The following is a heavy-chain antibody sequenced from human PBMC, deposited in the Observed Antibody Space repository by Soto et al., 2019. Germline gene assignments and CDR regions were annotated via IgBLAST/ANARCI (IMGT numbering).Heavy chain of an antibody. CDR1: GHSLSSGGYY. J-gene: IGHJ4*02. D-gene: IGHD2-15*01. V-gene: IGHV4-31*03. Sequence: SETLSLTCTVSGHSLSSGGYYWSWIRQHPGKGLEWVGYIYFTGSTLYNPSLKSRLAMSLDTSKNQFSLRLTSVTAEDTAVYYCAPRLGRFDYWGQGTLVTVSS. CDR3: APRLGRFDY. CDR2: IYFTGST.